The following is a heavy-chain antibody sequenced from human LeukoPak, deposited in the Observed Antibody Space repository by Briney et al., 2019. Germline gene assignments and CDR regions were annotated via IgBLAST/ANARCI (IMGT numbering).Heavy chain of an antibody. Sequence: GGSLRLSCSASGFTFSSYAMHWVRQAPGKGLEYVSAISSNGGSTYYADSVKGRFTISRDNSKNTLYLQMSSLRAEDTAVYLCVKDLRSDFMGVLSRYLSYWGQGTLVTVSS. D-gene: IGHD2/OR15-2a*01. CDR1: GFTFSSYA. J-gene: IGHJ4*02. CDR2: ISSNGGST. V-gene: IGHV3-64D*09. CDR3: VKDLRSDFMGVLSRYLSY.